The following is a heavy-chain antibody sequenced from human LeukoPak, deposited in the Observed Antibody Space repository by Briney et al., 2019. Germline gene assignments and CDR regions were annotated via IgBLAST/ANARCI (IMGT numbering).Heavy chain of an antibody. V-gene: IGHV5-10-1*01. Sequence: GESLKISCKGSGYSFTSYCISWVRQMPGKGLEWMGRIDPSDSYTNNSPSLQGHVTISADKSISTAYLQWSSLKASDTAMYYCARHTTYRYSREDYWGQGTLVTVSS. CDR1: GYSFTSYC. CDR2: IDPSDSYT. D-gene: IGHD6-13*01. CDR3: ARHTTYRYSREDY. J-gene: IGHJ4*02.